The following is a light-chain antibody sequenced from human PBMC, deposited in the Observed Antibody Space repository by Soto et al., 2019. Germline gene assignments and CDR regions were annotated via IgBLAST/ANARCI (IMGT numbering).Light chain of an antibody. CDR3: QQHNNWPLT. V-gene: IGKV3-15*01. CDR1: QSVSSN. J-gene: IGKJ4*01. CDR2: GAS. Sequence: EIVMTQSPATLSVSPGERATLSCRASQSVSSNLAWYQQKPGQAPRLLVYGASTRATGIPARFSGSGSGTQFTLTISRLQSEDFAVYYCQQHNNWPLTFGGGTKVESK.